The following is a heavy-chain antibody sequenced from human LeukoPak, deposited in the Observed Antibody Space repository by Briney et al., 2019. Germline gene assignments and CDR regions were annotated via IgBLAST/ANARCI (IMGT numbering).Heavy chain of an antibody. CDR2: IYSGGST. Sequence: PGGSLRLSCAASGFTVSSNYMSWVRQAPGKGLEWVSVIYSGGSTYYADSVKGRFTISRDNSKNTLYLQMNSLRAEDTAVYYCARVRLKGGYNWFDPWGQGTLVTVSS. J-gene: IGHJ5*02. CDR3: ARVRLKGGYNWFDP. CDR1: GFTVSSNY. V-gene: IGHV3-53*01. D-gene: IGHD3-16*01.